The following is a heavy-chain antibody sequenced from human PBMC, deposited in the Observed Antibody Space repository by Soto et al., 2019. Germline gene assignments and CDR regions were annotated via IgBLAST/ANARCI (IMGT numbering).Heavy chain of an antibody. CDR2: ISGSGGST. Sequence: GGSLRLSCAASGFTFSSYAMSWVRQAPGKGLEWVSAISGSGGSTYYADSVKGRFTISRDNSKNTLYLQMNSLRAEDTAVYYCAKDRVSGWYVGGDFDYWGQGTLVTVSS. CDR1: GFTFSSYA. D-gene: IGHD6-19*01. CDR3: AKDRVSGWYVGGDFDY. J-gene: IGHJ4*02. V-gene: IGHV3-23*01.